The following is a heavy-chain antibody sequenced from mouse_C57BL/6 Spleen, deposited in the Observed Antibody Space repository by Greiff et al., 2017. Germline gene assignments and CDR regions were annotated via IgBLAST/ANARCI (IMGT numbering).Heavy chain of an antibody. D-gene: IGHD2-1*01. J-gene: IGHJ2*01. CDR2: IYPGSGST. V-gene: IGHV1-55*01. CDR3: ARSTPHSYYFDY. Sequence: VQLQQPGAELVKPGASVKMSCKASGYTFTSYWITWVKQRPGQGLEWIGDIYPGSGSTNYNEKFKSKATLTVDTSSSTAYMQLSSLTSEDSAVYYCARSTPHSYYFDYWGQGTTLTVSS. CDR1: GYTFTSYW.